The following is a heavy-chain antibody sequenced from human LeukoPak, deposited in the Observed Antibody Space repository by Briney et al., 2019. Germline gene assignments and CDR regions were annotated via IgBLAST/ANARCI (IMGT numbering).Heavy chain of an antibody. CDR2: IKRDGSDR. J-gene: IGHJ3*02. CDR3: ARDQGGSYSGGDYDAFDI. D-gene: IGHD6-19*01. V-gene: IGHV3-7*01. Sequence: PGGSLRLSCAASGFIFKNFWMTSVRQAPGKGLEWVANIKRDGSDRDYVDSVKGRFTISRDNAKNSLFLQMNSLRAEDTAVYYCARDQGGSYSGGDYDAFDIWGQGTMVTVSS. CDR1: GFIFKNFW.